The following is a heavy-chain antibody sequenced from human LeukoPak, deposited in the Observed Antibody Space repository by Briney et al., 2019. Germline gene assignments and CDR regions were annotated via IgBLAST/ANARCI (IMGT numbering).Heavy chain of an antibody. CDR1: GFTFSTYG. CDR2: IWNDGSNK. V-gene: IGHV3-33*01. J-gene: IGHJ4*02. D-gene: IGHD1-26*01. CDR3: ARDGIVGSPLFKFDY. Sequence: PGGSLRLSCAASGFTFSTYGMHWVRQAPGKGLEWVAVIWNDGSNKYYADSVKGRFTISRDNSKNTLYLQMNSLRAEDTAVYYCARDGIVGSPLFKFDYWGQGTLVTVSS.